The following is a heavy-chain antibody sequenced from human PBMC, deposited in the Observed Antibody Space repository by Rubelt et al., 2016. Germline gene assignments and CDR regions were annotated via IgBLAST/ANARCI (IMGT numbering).Heavy chain of an antibody. CDR3: AREVRSGEMDV. Sequence: QVQLQESGPGLVKPAETLSLTCAVYGGSFSGYSWSWIRQPPGQGLEWIGEINHGRGTNYNPSLKSRVTVSRDTSKNQFSLKLSSMTAADTAMYYCAREVRSGEMDVWGQGTTVTVSS. V-gene: IGHV4-34*10. CDR2: INHGRGT. D-gene: IGHD1-26*01. CDR1: GGSFSGYS. J-gene: IGHJ6*02.